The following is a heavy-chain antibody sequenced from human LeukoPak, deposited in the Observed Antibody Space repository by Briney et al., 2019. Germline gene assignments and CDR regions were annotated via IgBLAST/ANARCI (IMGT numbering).Heavy chain of an antibody. D-gene: IGHD2-21*01. CDR1: GFTVSSNY. J-gene: IGHJ4*02. Sequence: GGSLRLSCAASGFTVSSNYMSWVRQAPGKGLEWVSVIYSGGSTYYADSVKGRFTISRDNSKNTLYLQMNSLRAEDTAVYYCAKDSTALYCGGDCYLDYWGQGTLVTVSS. V-gene: IGHV3-53*01. CDR3: AKDSTALYCGGDCYLDY. CDR2: IYSGGST.